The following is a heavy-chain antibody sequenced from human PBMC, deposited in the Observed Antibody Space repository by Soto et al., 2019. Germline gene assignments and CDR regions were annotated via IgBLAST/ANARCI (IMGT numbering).Heavy chain of an antibody. D-gene: IGHD5-18*01. CDR1: GGSFSGYY. Sequence: SETLSLTCVVYGGSFSGYYWSWIRQPPGKGLEWIGEINHSGSTNYNPSLKSRVTISVDTSKNQFSLKLSSVTAADTAVYYCARGHVDTAMVFVYYGMDVWGQGTTVTVSS. J-gene: IGHJ6*02. CDR3: ARGHVDTAMVFVYYGMDV. CDR2: INHSGST. V-gene: IGHV4-34*01.